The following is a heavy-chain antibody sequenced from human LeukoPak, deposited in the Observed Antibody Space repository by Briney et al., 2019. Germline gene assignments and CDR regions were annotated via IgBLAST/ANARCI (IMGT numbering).Heavy chain of an antibody. CDR3: AKGARWELPLDY. V-gene: IGHV3-23*01. D-gene: IGHD1-26*01. Sequence: GGSLRLSCAASGFTFSSYAMSWVRQAPGKGLEWVSAISGSGGRTYYADSVKGRFTISRHNSMDTLYLQMNSLRADDTAVYYCAKGARWELPLDYWGQGTLVTVSS. CDR1: GFTFSSYA. CDR2: ISGSGGRT. J-gene: IGHJ4*02.